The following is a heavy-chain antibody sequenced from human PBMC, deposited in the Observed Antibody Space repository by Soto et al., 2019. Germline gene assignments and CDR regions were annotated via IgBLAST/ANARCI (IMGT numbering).Heavy chain of an antibody. CDR2: INAGNGNT. Sequence: ASVKVSCKASGYTFTSYAMHWVRQAPGQRLEWMGWINAGNGNTKYSQRFQGRVTITRDTSASTAYMELSSLRSEDTAVYYCARECDYYDSSGYYSWFDPWGQGTLVTVSS. V-gene: IGHV1-3*01. CDR1: GYTFTSYA. CDR3: ARECDYYDSSGYYSWFDP. D-gene: IGHD3-22*01. J-gene: IGHJ5*02.